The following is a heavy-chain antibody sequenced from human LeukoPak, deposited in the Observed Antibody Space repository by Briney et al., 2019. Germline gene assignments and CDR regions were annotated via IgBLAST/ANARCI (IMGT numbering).Heavy chain of an antibody. V-gene: IGHV4-34*01. CDR2: INHSGST. J-gene: IGHJ3*02. CDR1: GGSFSGYY. D-gene: IGHD1-26*01. CDR3: ARRSPSRWELLGAFDI. Sequence: NPSETLSLTCAVYGGSFSGYYWSWIRQPPGKGLEWIGEINHSGSTNYNPSLKSRVTISVDTSKNQFSLKLSSVTAADTAVYYCARRSPSRWELLGAFDIWGQGTMVTVSS.